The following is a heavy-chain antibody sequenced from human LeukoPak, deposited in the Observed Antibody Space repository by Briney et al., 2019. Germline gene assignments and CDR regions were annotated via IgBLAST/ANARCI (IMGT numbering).Heavy chain of an antibody. CDR3: AAELRSGYFVGAFDI. J-gene: IGHJ3*02. V-gene: IGHV3-7*01. D-gene: IGHD3-3*01. CDR2: IKQDGSEK. CDR1: GFTFSSYW. Sequence: GGSLRLSCAASGFTFSSYWMSWVRQAPGKGLELVANIKQDGSEKYYVDSVKGRFTISRDNAKNSLYLQMNSLRAEDTAVYYCAAELRSGYFVGAFDIWGQGTMATVSS.